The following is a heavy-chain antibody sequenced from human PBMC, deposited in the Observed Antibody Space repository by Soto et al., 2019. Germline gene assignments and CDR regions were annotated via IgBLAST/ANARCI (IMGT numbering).Heavy chain of an antibody. CDR1: GGTFSSYA. V-gene: IGHV1-69*06. D-gene: IGHD2-2*01. CDR3: AGAYIVVVPAASMDV. J-gene: IGHJ6*02. CDR2: IIPIFGTA. Sequence: ASVKVSCKASGGTFSSYAISWVRRAPGQGLEWMGGIIPIFGTANYAQKFQGRVTIIADKSTSTAYMELSSLRSEDTAVYYCAGAYIVVVPAASMDVWGQGTTVTVSS.